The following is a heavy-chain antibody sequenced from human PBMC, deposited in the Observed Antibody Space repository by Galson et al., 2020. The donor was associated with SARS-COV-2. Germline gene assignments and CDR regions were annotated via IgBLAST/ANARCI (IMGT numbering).Heavy chain of an antibody. CDR1: GGPITTGGYS. CDR2: VYQSGAT. CDR3: ARRFVSGLSPYWYLDL. Sequence: SETLSLTCSVSGGPITTGGYSWTWIRQSPGKGLEWIGYVYQSGATHSNPSLKSRLTISMDRSKNHLSLKLTSVTAADTAVYYCARRFVSGLSPYWYLDLWGRGTLVTVSS. J-gene: IGHJ2*01. D-gene: IGHD3-3*01. V-gene: IGHV4-30-2*06.